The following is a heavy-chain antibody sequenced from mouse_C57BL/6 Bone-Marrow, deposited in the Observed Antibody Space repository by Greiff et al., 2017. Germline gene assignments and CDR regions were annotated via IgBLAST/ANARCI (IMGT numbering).Heavy chain of an antibody. J-gene: IGHJ2*01. V-gene: IGHV1-19*01. Sequence: EVQLQQSGPVLVKPGASVKMSCKASGYTFTDYYMNWVKQSHGKSLEWIGVINPYNGGTSYNQKFQGKATLTVDTSSSTAYMELNSLTSEDSAVYDCARDGSSWAYWGQGTLLPVSS. CDR3: ARDGSSWAY. CDR2: INPYNGGT. D-gene: IGHD1-1*01. CDR1: GYTFTDYY.